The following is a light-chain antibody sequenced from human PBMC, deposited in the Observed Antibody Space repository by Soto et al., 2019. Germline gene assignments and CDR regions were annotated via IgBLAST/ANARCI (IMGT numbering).Light chain of an antibody. V-gene: IGKV3-15*01. CDR3: QQYNKLRPWT. CDR1: QSVSAN. CDR2: VAS. J-gene: IGKJ1*01. Sequence: EIVLTQSPATVSLTLVERATXSCRASQSVSANLAWYQQKPCQPPMLLIYVASTTATRIPPIFSGSGSGTEFNLTISSMPAKDFAVSYCQQYNKLRPWTFGHRTKVDIK.